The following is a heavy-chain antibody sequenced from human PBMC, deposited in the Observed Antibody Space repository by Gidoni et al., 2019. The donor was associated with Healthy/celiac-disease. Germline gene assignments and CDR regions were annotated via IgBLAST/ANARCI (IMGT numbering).Heavy chain of an antibody. Sequence: QVQLQESGPGLVKPSQTLSLTCTVSGGSISGGGYYWSWIRQHPGKGLEWIGYIYYSGSTYYNPSLKSRVTISVDTSKNQFSLKLSSVTAADTAVYYCARTLGYCSSTSCPVDYWGQGTLVTVSS. CDR3: ARTLGYCSSTSCPVDY. CDR1: GGSISGGGYY. D-gene: IGHD2-2*01. J-gene: IGHJ4*02. V-gene: IGHV4-31*03. CDR2: IYYSGST.